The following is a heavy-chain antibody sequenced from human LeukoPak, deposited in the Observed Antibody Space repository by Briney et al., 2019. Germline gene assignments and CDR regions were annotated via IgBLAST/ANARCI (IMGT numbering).Heavy chain of an antibody. Sequence: ASVKVSCKASGYTFNSHGITWVRQAPGQGLEWMGWISTYNGNTNYAPKLQGRVTMTTDTSTSTAYMELRSLRSDDTAVYYRAKDQYYDSKGWFDAWGQGTLVTVSS. D-gene: IGHD3-22*01. V-gene: IGHV1-18*01. CDR2: ISTYNGNT. J-gene: IGHJ5*02. CDR1: GYTFNSHG. CDR3: AKDQYYDSKGWFDA.